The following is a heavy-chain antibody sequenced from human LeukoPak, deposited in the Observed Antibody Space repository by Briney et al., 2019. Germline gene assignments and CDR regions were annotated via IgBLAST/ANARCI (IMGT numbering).Heavy chain of an antibody. CDR2: INPSGGST. CDR3: ARSQVYYYGSGSYYNRGYFDY. CDR1: GYTFTSYY. J-gene: IGHJ4*02. D-gene: IGHD3-10*01. Sequence: ASVKVSCKASGYTFTSYYMHWVRQAPGQGLEWMGIINPSGGSTSYAQKFQGRVTMTRDMSTSTVYMELSSLRSEDTAVYYCARSQVYYYGSGSYYNRGYFDYWGQGTLVTVSS. V-gene: IGHV1-46*01.